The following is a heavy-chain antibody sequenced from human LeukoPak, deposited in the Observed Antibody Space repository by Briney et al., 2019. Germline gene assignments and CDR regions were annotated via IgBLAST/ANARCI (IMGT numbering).Heavy chain of an antibody. J-gene: IGHJ5*02. CDR1: GFTFSSYW. CDR2: IKQDGSEK. Sequence: GGSLRLSCAASGFTFSSYWMSWVRQAPGKGLEWVANIKQDGSEKYYVDSLKGRFTISRDNAKSSLYLQMNSLRAEDTAVYCCARGYISPRMNWFDPWGQGTLVTVSS. V-gene: IGHV3-7*05. CDR3: ARGYISPRMNWFDP. D-gene: IGHD3-16*02.